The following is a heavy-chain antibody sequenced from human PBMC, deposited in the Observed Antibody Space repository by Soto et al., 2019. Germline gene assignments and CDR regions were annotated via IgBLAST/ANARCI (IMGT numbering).Heavy chain of an antibody. CDR2: ISADGSEE. Sequence: QVDLVESGGGVVQPGRSLRLSCVVSGFTFSNYGIHWLRQAPGKGLEWVGVISADGSEEYYADSVRGRFSISRDNTENTLYLQMASLRVEDTAIYYCARDLLASTTMMALTFDHWGQGTLVTVSS. CDR1: GFTFSNYG. J-gene: IGHJ4*02. D-gene: IGHD3-9*01. V-gene: IGHV3-33*01. CDR3: ARDLLASTTMMALTFDH.